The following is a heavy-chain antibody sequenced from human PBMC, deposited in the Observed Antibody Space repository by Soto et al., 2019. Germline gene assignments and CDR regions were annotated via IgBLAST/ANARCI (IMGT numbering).Heavy chain of an antibody. V-gene: IGHV1-18*01. CDR3: XXXXXXXYYXYGMDV. Sequence: QVQLVQSGAEVKKPGASVKVSCKASGYTFTRSGISWVRQAPGQGLEWMGWINGYNGNTNYAQKFQGRITMTTDTXTSXXXXXXXXXXXXXXXXXXXXXXXXXXYYXYGMDVWGQGTTVIVSS. CDR1: GYTFTRSG. J-gene: IGHJ6*02. CDR2: INGYNGNT.